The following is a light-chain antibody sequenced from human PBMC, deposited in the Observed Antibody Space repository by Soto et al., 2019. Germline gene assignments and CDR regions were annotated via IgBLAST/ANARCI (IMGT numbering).Light chain of an antibody. CDR3: QQYQSYSQ. J-gene: IGKJ1*01. CDR1: ESINSW. V-gene: IGKV1-5*03. CDR2: KAS. Sequence: DIQMTQSPSTLSASVGDRVTITCRASESINSWLAWYQQKPGKAPKLLIYKASNLESGVPSRFSGSGSGTEFTLTITSLQPDYFATYYCQQYQSYSQFGQGTKVEIK.